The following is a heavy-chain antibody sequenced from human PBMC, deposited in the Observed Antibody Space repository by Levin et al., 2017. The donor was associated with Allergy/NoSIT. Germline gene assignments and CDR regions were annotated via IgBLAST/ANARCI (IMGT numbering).Heavy chain of an antibody. CDR1: GYTFTGYY. CDR2: INPNSGGT. J-gene: IGHJ6*02. CDR3: ARDKSIAAGTYYYYGMDV. Sequence: GASVKVSCKASGYTFTGYYMHWVRQAPGQGLEWMGWINPNSGGTNYAQKFQGRVTMTRDTSISTAYMELSRLRSDDTAVYYCARDKSIAAGTYYYYGMDVWGQGTTVTVSS. D-gene: IGHD6-13*01. V-gene: IGHV1-2*02.